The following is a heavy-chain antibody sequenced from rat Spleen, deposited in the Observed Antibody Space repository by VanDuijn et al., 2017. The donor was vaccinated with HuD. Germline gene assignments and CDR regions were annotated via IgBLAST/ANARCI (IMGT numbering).Heavy chain of an antibody. CDR3: ARVHTMGINGYYFDY. V-gene: IGHV5-25*01. Sequence: EVQLVESGGGLVQPGRSMKLSCVASGFTFSNCDMAWVRQAPKKGLEWVAYISYNGGSTYYRDSVKGRFTISRDNAKNTLYLQMDSLRSEDTATYYCARVHTMGINGYYFDYWGQGVMVTVSS. CDR2: ISYNGGST. J-gene: IGHJ2*01. D-gene: IGHD1-9*01. CDR1: GFTFSNCD.